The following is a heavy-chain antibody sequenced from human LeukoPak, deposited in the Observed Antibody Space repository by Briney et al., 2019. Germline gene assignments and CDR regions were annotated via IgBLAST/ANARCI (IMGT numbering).Heavy chain of an antibody. CDR1: GITFSNSW. CDR3: ARAAIAAARIYYYMDV. J-gene: IGHJ6*03. D-gene: IGHD6-13*01. Sequence: PGGSLRLSCTTSGITFSNSWMSWVRQAPGKGLEWVATIRPDGSEGYYADSVRGRFTISRDNSKNSFYLQMSSLRAEDTGVFYCARAAIAAARIYYYMDVWGKGTTVTVSS. CDR2: IRPDGSEG. V-gene: IGHV3-7*01.